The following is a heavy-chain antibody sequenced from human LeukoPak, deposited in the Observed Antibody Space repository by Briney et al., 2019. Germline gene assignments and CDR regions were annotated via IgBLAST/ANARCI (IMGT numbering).Heavy chain of an antibody. CDR1: GFTFSSYA. CDR3: ARKAPSGTNDY. Sequence: PGGSLRLSCAASGFTFSSYAMHWVRQAPGKGLEYISAINTNGGTTYYADSVKGRFTISRDNSKNTLYLQMGSLRAEDMAVYYCARKAPSGTNDYLGQGTPVTVSS. V-gene: IGHV3-64*02. J-gene: IGHJ4*02. D-gene: IGHD1-1*01. CDR2: INTNGGTT.